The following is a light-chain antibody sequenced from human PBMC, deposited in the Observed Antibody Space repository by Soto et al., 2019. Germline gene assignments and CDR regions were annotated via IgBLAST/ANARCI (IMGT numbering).Light chain of an antibody. CDR1: SSDVGAYGY. CDR2: EVN. CDR3: SSYTTINTWV. J-gene: IGLJ3*02. V-gene: IGLV2-14*01. Sequence: QSALTQPASVSGSPGQSITISCTGTSSDVGAYGYVSWYQQHPGKSPKIILYEVNNRPSGLSNRFSGSKSGNMASLTISGLQAEDEADYYCSSYTTINTWVFGGGTQLTVL.